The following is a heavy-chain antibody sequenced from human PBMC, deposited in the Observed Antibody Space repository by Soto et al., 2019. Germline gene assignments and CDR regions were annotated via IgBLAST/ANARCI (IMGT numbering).Heavy chain of an antibody. D-gene: IGHD2-2*01. CDR1: GYIFTNSW. V-gene: IGHV5-51*01. Sequence: GESLKISCKGSGYIFTNSWIGWVRQMPGKGLEWMGIIYPGDSDTRYSPSFQGQVTISADKSITTAYLQWSSLTASDTAMYYCGRLQEAMPAAAGMDVWGQGTAVTVSS. CDR3: GRLQEAMPAAAGMDV. J-gene: IGHJ6*02. CDR2: IYPGDSDT.